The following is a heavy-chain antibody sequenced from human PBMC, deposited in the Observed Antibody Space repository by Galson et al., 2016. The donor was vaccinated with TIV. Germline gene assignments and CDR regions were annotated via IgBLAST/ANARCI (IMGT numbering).Heavy chain of an antibody. Sequence: SLRLSCAASGFMFEEYAIHWVRQAPGKGRDWVSAISWNSGTIGYADYAKGRFNITRDNAQKSLYPQMNSLRPEDTALYYLVKANVYLGLVVADGAFDVWGQGTKVTVSS. CDR1: GFMFEEYA. CDR2: ISWNSGTI. V-gene: IGHV3-9*01. J-gene: IGHJ3*01. D-gene: IGHD3-22*01. CDR3: VKANVYLGLVVADGAFDV.